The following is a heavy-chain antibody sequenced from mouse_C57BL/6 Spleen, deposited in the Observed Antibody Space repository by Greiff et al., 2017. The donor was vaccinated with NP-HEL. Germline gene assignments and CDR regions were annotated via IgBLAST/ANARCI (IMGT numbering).Heavy chain of an antibody. CDR1: GYTFTDYN. D-gene: IGHD2-1*01. V-gene: IGHV1-22*01. J-gene: IGHJ4*01. CDR2: INPNNGGT. CDR3: ARRSIYYGNYVGAMDY. Sequence: VQLKESGPELVKPGASVKMSCKASGYTFTDYNLHWVKQSHGKSLEWIGYINPNNGGTSYNQKFKGKATLTVNKSSSTAYMELRSLTSEDSAVYYCARRSIYYGNYVGAMDYWGQGTSVTVSS.